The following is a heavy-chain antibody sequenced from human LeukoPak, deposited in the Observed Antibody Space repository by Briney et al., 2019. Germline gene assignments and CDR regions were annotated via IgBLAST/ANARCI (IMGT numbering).Heavy chain of an antibody. J-gene: IGHJ1*01. D-gene: IGHD6-19*01. CDR2: ISWNSGTI. V-gene: IGHV3-9*01. Sequence: GGSLRLSCAASGFTFDNYAMNWVRQVPGKGLEWISLISWNSGTIGHADSVKGRFTISRDNANNFLYLQMNSLRAEDTALYYCARAYKDRSLAGKKEFFQHWGQGTLVTVSS. CDR3: ARAYKDRSLAGKKEFFQH. CDR1: GFTFDNYA.